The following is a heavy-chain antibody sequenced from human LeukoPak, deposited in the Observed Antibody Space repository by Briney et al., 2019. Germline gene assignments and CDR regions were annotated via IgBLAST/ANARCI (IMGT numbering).Heavy chain of an antibody. CDR1: GFTFSSYS. CDR2: IKQDGNEK. J-gene: IGHJ4*02. D-gene: IGHD6-19*01. CDR3: AKERYSSGWYYFDY. Sequence: GGSLRLSCAASGFTFSSYSMSWVRQAPGKGLEWVANIKQDGNEKYYVDSVKGRFTISRDNAKNSLYLQMNSLRAEDTAVYYCAKERYSSGWYYFDYWGQGTLVTVSS. V-gene: IGHV3-7*01.